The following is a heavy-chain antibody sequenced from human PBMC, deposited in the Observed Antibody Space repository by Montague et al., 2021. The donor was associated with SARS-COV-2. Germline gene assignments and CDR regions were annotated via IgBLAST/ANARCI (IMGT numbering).Heavy chain of an antibody. J-gene: IGHJ4*02. D-gene: IGHD4/OR15-4a*01. CDR1: GGSISSGSC. CDR3: TRVISAVAGANFYFDY. V-gene: IGHV4-38-2*02. CDR2: SDHSGIT. Sequence: SETLSLTCTVSGGSISSGSCWGWIRQPPGKGLEWFGTSDHSGITYYSPSLKSRVTISLDTSKNQFSLNLDAVTASDTAMYYCTRVISAVAGANFYFDYWGQGTLVTVSS.